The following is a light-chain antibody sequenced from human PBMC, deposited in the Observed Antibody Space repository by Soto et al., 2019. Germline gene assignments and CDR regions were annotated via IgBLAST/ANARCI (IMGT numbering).Light chain of an antibody. CDR3: QQYIRWPLT. CDR1: QDVSSK. CDR2: DAS. Sequence: ELAATQSPATLSVSPGERVTLSCRTSQDVSSKLAWYQQKPGQPPSLLIYDASTRATGTPARFSGSGSGTEFTLAFSSLQSEDYALYFCQQYIRWPLTFGGGTKVDIK. V-gene: IGKV3D-15*01. J-gene: IGKJ4*01.